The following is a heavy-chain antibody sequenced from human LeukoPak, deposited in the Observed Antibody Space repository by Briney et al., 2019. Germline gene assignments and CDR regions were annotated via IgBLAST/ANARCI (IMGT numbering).Heavy chain of an antibody. CDR2: MYYDEHT. V-gene: IGHV4-39*01. J-gene: IGHJ4*02. CDR1: GDSFSGLPYS. D-gene: IGHD6-19*01. CDR3: VRYRSTSYRFDN. Sequence: SETLSLTCTVSGDSFSGLPYSWGWIRQPPGKGLEWIAYMYYDEHTYYNPSLKSRVTISVDTSKKQFSLNLSSVTAADTAIYYCVRYRSTSYRFDNRGQGTLVTVSS.